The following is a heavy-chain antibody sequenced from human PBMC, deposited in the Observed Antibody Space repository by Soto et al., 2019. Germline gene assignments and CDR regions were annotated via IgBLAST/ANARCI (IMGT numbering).Heavy chain of an antibody. D-gene: IGHD4-17*01. CDR3: ARDPGTTRPNYYYGMDV. CDR1: GFTFSSYA. J-gene: IGHJ6*02. V-gene: IGHV3-30-3*01. CDR2: ISYDGSNK. Sequence: GGSLRLSCAASGFTFSSYAMHWVRQAPGKGLEWVAVISYDGSNKYYADSVKGRFTISRDNSKNTLYLQMNSLRAEDTAVYYCARDPGTTRPNYYYGMDVWGQGTTVTVSS.